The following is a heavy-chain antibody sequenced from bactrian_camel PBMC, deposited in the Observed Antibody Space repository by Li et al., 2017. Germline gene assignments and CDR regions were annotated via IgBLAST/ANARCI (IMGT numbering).Heavy chain of an antibody. CDR2: IHSGAGAT. CDR1: GGNYNFNC. V-gene: IGHV3S53*01. D-gene: IGHD6*01. Sequence: HVQLVESGGGSVRPGGSLRLSCTAYGGNYNFNCMGWFRQVPGKEREGVASIHSGAGATYCADSVKGRFTISQDNAKNTVVSVYLQMNNLKPDDTAIYYCVTDPEGTVVAGHCEDYNWGRGTQVTVS. CDR3: VTDPEGTVVAGHCEDYN. J-gene: IGHJ4*01.